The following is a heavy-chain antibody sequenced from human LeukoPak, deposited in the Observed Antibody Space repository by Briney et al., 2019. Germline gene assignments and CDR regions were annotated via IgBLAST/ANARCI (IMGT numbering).Heavy chain of an antibody. D-gene: IGHD3-9*01. J-gene: IGHJ4*02. CDR1: GYTFTGYY. CDR2: INPNSGGT. Sequence: ASVKVSCKASGYTFTGYYMHWVRQAPGQGLEWVGWINPNSGGTNYAQKFQDRVSMTRDTSISTAYMQLSRLRSDDTAVYFCARSPHILTGENFDYWGQGTLLTVSS. V-gene: IGHV1-2*02. CDR3: ARSPHILTGENFDY.